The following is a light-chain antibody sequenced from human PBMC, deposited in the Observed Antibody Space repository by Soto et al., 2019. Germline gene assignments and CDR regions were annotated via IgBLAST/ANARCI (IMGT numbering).Light chain of an antibody. CDR2: EVS. V-gene: IGLV2-18*02. CDR1: SSDVGGYNR. CDR3: NSYTSSSSTYV. J-gene: IGLJ1*01. Sequence: QSALTQPPSVSGSPGQSVTISCTGTSSDVGGYNRVSWYQHPPGTAPKLMIYEVSNRPSGVPDRFSGSKSGNTASLTITGLQTEDEADYYCNSYTSSSSTYVFGTGTKLTVL.